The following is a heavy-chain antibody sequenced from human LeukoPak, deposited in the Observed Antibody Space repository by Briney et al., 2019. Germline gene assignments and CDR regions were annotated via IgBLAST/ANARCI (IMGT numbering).Heavy chain of an antibody. J-gene: IGHJ4*02. CDR2: IIPILGIA. CDR3: ASTSDCSTTSCPNAFDY. Sequence: EASVKVSCKASGGTFSSYAISWVRQAPGQGLEWMGRIIPILGIANYAQKFQGRVTITADKSTSTAYMELSSLRSEDTAVYYCASTSDCSTTSCPNAFDYWGQGTLVTVSS. V-gene: IGHV1-69*04. D-gene: IGHD2-2*01. CDR1: GGTFSSYA.